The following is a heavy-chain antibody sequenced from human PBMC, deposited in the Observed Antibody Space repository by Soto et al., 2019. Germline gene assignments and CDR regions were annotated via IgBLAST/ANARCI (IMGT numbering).Heavy chain of an antibody. CDR2: IVVGSGNT. CDR3: AEDYGDYSYYYYYYGMDV. J-gene: IGHJ6*01. Sequence: SVKVSCKASGFTFTSSAVQWVRQARGQRLEWIGWIVVGSGNTNYAQKFQERVTITRDMSTSTAYMELSSLRSEDTAVYYCAEDYGDYSYYYYYYGMDVWGQGTTVTVSS. V-gene: IGHV1-58*01. CDR1: GFTFTSSA. D-gene: IGHD4-17*01.